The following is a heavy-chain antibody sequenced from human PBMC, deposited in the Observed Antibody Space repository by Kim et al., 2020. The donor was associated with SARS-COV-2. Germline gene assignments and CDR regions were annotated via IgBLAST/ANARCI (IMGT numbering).Heavy chain of an antibody. Sequence: GGSLRLSCAASGFTFSDYYMSWIRQAPGKGLEWVSYISSSSSYTNYADSVKGRFTISRDNAKNSLYLQMNSLRAEDTAVYYCASLDYYDSSGPLGEHAFDIWGQGTMVTVSS. CDR2: ISSSSSYT. V-gene: IGHV3-11*03. J-gene: IGHJ3*02. CDR3: ASLDYYDSSGPLGEHAFDI. CDR1: GFTFSDYY. D-gene: IGHD3-22*01.